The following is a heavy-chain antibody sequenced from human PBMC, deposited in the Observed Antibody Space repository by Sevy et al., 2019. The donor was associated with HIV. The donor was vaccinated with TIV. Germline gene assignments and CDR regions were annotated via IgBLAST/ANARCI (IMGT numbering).Heavy chain of an antibody. D-gene: IGHD3-10*01. J-gene: IGHJ4*02. CDR3: ARGRGAAGSEYYFDY. CDR2: ISTSSSYI. Sequence: GGSLRLSCAASGFTFSTYSMNWVRQAPGKGLEWLSSISTSSSYIYYADSVKGRFTISRDNAKYSLYLQMNSLRAEETAVYYCARGRGAAGSEYYFDYWGQGTLVTVSS. CDR1: GFTFSTYS. V-gene: IGHV3-21*01.